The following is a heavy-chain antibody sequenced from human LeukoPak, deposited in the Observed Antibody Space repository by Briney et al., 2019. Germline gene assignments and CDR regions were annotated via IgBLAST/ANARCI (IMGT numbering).Heavy chain of an antibody. D-gene: IGHD5-18*01. CDR3: ARIYVDTAMVRWFDP. J-gene: IGHJ5*02. CDR1: GGSTSSRNW. V-gene: IGHV4-4*02. Sequence: SETLSLTCAVSGGSTSSRNWWSWVRQPPGKGLEWIGEIYHSGSTNYNPSLKSRVTISVDKSKNQFSLKLSSVTAAATAVYYCARIYVDTAMVRWFDPWGQGTLVTVSS. CDR2: IYHSGST.